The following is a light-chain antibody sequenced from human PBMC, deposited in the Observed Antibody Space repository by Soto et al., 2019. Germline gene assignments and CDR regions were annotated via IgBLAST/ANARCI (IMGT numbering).Light chain of an antibody. J-gene: IGLJ1*01. CDR1: SSDVGDYNS. CDR2: DVS. CDR3: CSYVGGYSYV. V-gene: IGLV2-11*01. Sequence: QSVLTQPRSVSGSPGQSVTVSCIGTSSDVGDYNSVSWYQQHPGKAPKLMIYDVSKRPSGVPDRFSGSKCGNTASLNISGLQAEDEADYYCCSYVGGYSYVFGIGTKV.